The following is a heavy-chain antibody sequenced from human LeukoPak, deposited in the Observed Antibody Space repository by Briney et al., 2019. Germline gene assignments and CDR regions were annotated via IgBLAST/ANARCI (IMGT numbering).Heavy chain of an antibody. J-gene: IGHJ6*02. D-gene: IGHD6-19*01. Sequence: RSGGSLRLSCAASTFTFSNYWMSWVRQAPGKGLEWVANIKQDGSEKYYVDSVKGRFTISRDNAKTSLYLQTNSLRGEDTAVYYCARGSSGWEGYGMDVWGQGTTVTVSS. CDR1: TFTFSNYW. CDR3: ARGSSGWEGYGMDV. CDR2: IKQDGSEK. V-gene: IGHV3-7*01.